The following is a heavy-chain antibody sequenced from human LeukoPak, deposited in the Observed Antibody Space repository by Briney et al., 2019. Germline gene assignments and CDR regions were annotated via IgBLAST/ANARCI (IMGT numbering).Heavy chain of an antibody. V-gene: IGHV4-59*01. Sequence: PSETLSLTCTVSGGSISSYYWSWIRQPPGKGLEWIGYIYYSGSTNYNPSLKSRVTISVDTSKNQFSLKLSSVTAADTAVYYCARDRSGWYHDAFDIWGQGTMVTVSS. CDR2: IYYSGST. D-gene: IGHD6-19*01. CDR1: GGSISSYY. J-gene: IGHJ3*02. CDR3: ARDRSGWYHDAFDI.